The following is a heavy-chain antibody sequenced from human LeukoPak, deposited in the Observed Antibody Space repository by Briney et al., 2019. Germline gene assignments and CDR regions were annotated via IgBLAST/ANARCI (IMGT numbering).Heavy chain of an antibody. J-gene: IGHJ4*02. D-gene: IGHD2-15*01. CDR1: GFTFDDCA. CDR3: AKDSLGYCSGGSCYPYYFDY. CDR2: ISGDGGST. Sequence: GGSLRLSCAASGFTFDDCAMHWVRQAPGKGLEWVSLISGDGGSTYYADSVKGRFTISRDNSKNSLYLQMNSLRTEDTALYYCAKDSLGYCSGGSCYPYYFDYWGQGTLVTVSS. V-gene: IGHV3-43*02.